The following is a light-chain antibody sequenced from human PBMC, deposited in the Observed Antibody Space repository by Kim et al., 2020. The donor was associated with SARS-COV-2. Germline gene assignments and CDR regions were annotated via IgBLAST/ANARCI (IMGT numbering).Light chain of an antibody. Sequence: LSTGERATLSCRASQSVSSSYVAWYQQKPGQAPRLLIHGASSRATGIPDRFSGSGSGTEFTLTISRLEPEDFAVYYCQQYGSSPYTFGQGTKLEI. V-gene: IGKV3-20*01. J-gene: IGKJ2*01. CDR2: GAS. CDR1: QSVSSSY. CDR3: QQYGSSPYT.